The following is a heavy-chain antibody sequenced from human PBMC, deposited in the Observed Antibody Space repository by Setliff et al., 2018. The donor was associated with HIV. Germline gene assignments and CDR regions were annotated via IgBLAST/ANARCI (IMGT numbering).Heavy chain of an antibody. Sequence: PSETLSLTCTISGDSISSSSYSWGWIRQPPGKGLEWIGNIYYSGSTYYKASLKNRVTISADTSKNQFSLKLRSVTAADTAVYYCASRESGSWYADYWGQGTLVTVSS. CDR3: ASRESGSWYADY. CDR2: IYYSGST. V-gene: IGHV4-39*07. CDR1: GDSISSSSYS. J-gene: IGHJ4*02. D-gene: IGHD6-13*01.